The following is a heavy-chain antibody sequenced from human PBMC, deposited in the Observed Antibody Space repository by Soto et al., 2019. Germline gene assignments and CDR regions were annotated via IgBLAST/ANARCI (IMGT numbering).Heavy chain of an antibody. Sequence: ASVKVSCKASGGTFSSYAISWVRQAPGQGLEWMGGIIPIFGTANYAQKFQGRVTITADESTSTAYMELSSLRSEDTAVYYCASWTIAARPRYGMDVWGQGTTVTVSS. CDR3: ASWTIAARPRYGMDV. CDR1: GGTFSSYA. CDR2: IIPIFGTA. V-gene: IGHV1-69*13. D-gene: IGHD6-6*01. J-gene: IGHJ6*02.